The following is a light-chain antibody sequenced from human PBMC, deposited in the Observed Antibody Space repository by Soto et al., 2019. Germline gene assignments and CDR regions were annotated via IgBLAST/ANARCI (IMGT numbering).Light chain of an antibody. CDR2: LGS. Sequence: EIVMTQSPPSLTVTPGEPASISCRSSQRLLHSNGNTFLDWYLQKPGQSPQLLIYLGSNRASGVPDRVSGSEAGTDFTLKISRVEAEDFGVYYCMQALDTPYTFGQGTKLEIK. J-gene: IGKJ2*01. V-gene: IGKV2-28*01. CDR1: QRLLHSNGNTF. CDR3: MQALDTPYT.